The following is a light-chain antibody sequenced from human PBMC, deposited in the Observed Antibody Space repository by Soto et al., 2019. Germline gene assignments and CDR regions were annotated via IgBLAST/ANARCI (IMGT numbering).Light chain of an antibody. CDR2: EVS. V-gene: IGLV2-14*01. J-gene: IGLJ1*01. CDR3: SSYTSSSIDYV. Sequence: QSALTQPASVSGSPGQSITISCTGTSSDVGGYNYVSWYQQHPGKAPKLMIYEVSNRPSGVYNRFSGSKSGNTASLTISGLQDEDEAASYCSSYTSSSIDYVLGTGTKLTVL. CDR1: SSDVGGYNY.